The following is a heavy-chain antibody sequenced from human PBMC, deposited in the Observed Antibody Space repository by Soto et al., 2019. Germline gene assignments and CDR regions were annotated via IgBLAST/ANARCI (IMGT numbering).Heavy chain of an antibody. CDR2: VSHDGRT. D-gene: IGHD2-8*02. Sequence: QVQLQQWGAGLLKPSETLSLTCAVYGESLNGYHWSWIRQPPGTGLEWIGEVSHDGRTNYNPSLTGRVTISMHAAKNQFSLSLKSGTAADTAVYYCARGHWSDRFLKWGQGALVTVS. CDR3: ARGHWSDRFLK. V-gene: IGHV4-34*02. CDR1: GESLNGYH. J-gene: IGHJ4*02.